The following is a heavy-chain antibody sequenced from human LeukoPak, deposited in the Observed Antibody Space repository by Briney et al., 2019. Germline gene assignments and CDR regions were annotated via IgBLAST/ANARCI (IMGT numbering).Heavy chain of an antibody. Sequence: GASVKVSCKASGYTFTGYYMHWVRQAPGQGLEWMGWINPNSGGTNYAQKFQGWVTMTRDTSISTACMELSRLRSDDTAMYYCARATKTGFLEWFGLYGMDVWGQGTTVTVSS. J-gene: IGHJ6*02. CDR1: GYTFTGYY. D-gene: IGHD3-3*01. V-gene: IGHV1-2*04. CDR3: ARATKTGFLEWFGLYGMDV. CDR2: INPNSGGT.